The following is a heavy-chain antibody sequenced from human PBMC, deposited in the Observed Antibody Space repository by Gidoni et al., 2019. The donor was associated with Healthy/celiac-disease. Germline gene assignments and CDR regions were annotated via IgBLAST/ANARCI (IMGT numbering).Heavy chain of an antibody. CDR3: ARDRYYAAGNDI. CDR2: IYSGGST. CDR1: GFTVSSNY. J-gene: IGHJ3*02. V-gene: IGHV3-66*01. Sequence: EVQLVESGGGLVQPGGSLRLSCAASGFTVSSNYMSWVRQAPGKGLEWVSVIYSGGSTYYADSVKGRFTISRDNSKNTLYLQMNSLRAEDTAVYYCARDRYYAAGNDIWGQGTMVTVSS. D-gene: IGHD2-2*01.